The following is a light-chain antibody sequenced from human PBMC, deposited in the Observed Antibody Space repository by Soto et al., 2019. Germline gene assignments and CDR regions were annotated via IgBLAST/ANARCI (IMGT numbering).Light chain of an antibody. V-gene: IGKV1-5*03. CDR1: QSIXXS. CDR3: QQYSTYWT. CDR2: KAS. J-gene: IGKJ1*01. Sequence: DIQMTQSPSTLSASVGDRVTITCRASQSIXXSLAWYQQKPGKAPKLLIYKASNLXXAVPSRFSGSGSGTXXXXTXXXXXPDDFATYYCQQYSTYWTFGQGTKVEIK.